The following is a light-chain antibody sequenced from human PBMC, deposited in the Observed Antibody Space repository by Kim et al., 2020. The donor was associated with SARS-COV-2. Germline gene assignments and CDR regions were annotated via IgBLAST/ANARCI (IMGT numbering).Light chain of an antibody. CDR3: NSRDSSGDHVV. Sequence: ALGQTVRRTCQGDSLRNYYATWYQQRPGQAPVLVLFGKYNRPSGIPDRFSGSGSGNTASLTITGAQAEDEADYYCNSRDSSGDHVVFGGGTKLTVL. CDR2: GKY. J-gene: IGLJ3*02. V-gene: IGLV3-19*01. CDR1: SLRNYY.